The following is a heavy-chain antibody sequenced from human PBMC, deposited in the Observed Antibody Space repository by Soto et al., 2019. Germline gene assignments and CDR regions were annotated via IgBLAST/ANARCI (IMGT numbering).Heavy chain of an antibody. D-gene: IGHD5-12*01. J-gene: IGHJ6*03. CDR1: GFTFSSYG. Sequence: PGGSLRLSCAASGFTFSSYGMHWVRQAPGKGLEWVAVISYDGSNKYYADSVKGRFTISRDNSKNTLYLQMNSLRAEDTAVYYCAKESVATTLGYYYYYMDVWGKGTTVTVS. CDR2: ISYDGSNK. V-gene: IGHV3-30*18. CDR3: AKESVATTLGYYYYYMDV.